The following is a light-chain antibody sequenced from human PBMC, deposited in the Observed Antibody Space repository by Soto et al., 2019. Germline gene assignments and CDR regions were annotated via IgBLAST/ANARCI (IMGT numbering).Light chain of an antibody. CDR3: QQYNSYPYT. CDR2: KAS. Sequence: DIQMTQSPSTLAASVGDRVTITCWASQSISSRLAWYQQKPGKVPKLLIYKASSLESGVPSRFSGSGSGTEFTLTISSLQPDDFATYYCQQYNSYPYTFGQGTKVDIK. CDR1: QSISSR. J-gene: IGKJ2*01. V-gene: IGKV1-5*03.